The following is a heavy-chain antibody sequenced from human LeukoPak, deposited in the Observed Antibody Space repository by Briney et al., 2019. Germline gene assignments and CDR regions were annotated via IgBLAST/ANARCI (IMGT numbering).Heavy chain of an antibody. D-gene: IGHD3-22*01. V-gene: IGHV4-59*01. J-gene: IGHJ3*02. Sequence: PSETLSLTCTVSGGSISSYYWSWIRQPPGKGLEWIGYIYYSGSTNYNPSLKSRVTISVDTSKNQFSLKLSSVTAADTAVYYCARSDYYSSGYYPEAFDNWGPGTMVTVSS. CDR3: ARSDYYSSGYYPEAFDN. CDR2: IYYSGST. CDR1: GGSISSYY.